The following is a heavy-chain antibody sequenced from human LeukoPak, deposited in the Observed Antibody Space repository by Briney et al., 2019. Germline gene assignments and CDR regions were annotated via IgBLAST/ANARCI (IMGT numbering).Heavy chain of an antibody. CDR2: IIPIFGTA. CDR3: ARAAAGTLWYWFDP. J-gene: IGHJ5*02. D-gene: IGHD6-13*01. V-gene: IGHV1-69*06. CDR1: GGTFSSYA. Sequence: SVKVSCKASGGTFSSYAISWVRQAPGQGLGWMGGIIPIFGTANYAQKFQGRVTITADKSTSTAYMELSSLRSEDTAVYYCARAAAGTLWYWFDPWGQGTLVTVSS.